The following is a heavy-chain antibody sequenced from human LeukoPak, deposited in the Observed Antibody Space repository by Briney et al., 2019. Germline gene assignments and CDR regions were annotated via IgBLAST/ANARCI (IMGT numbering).Heavy chain of an antibody. J-gene: IGHJ6*02. V-gene: IGHV3-9*01. D-gene: IGHD2-2*03. CDR3: TKDMDPGGINV. CDR1: GFTFHEKYA. Sequence: GGSLRLSRGASGFTFHEKYAMHWVRQAPGKGLEWVSGFSLDSDNVGYADFVRGRFTVSRDRAKNSLYLQMNYLRPEDTALYFCTKDMDPGGINVWGQGTTVIVSS. CDR2: FSLDSDNV.